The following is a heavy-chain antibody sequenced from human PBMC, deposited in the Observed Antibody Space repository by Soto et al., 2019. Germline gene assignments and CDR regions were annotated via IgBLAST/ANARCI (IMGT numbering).Heavy chain of an antibody. V-gene: IGHV3-15*07. D-gene: IGHD2-15*01. CDR3: TTGSVEGV. J-gene: IGHJ6*02. CDR2: IKTKTEGEAT. CDR1: DFTISNAW. Sequence: EVQLVESGGGLVKPGGSLRLSCAASDFTISNAWMNWVRQAPGKGLEWVGRIKTKTEGEATDYAAPLKGRFTISRDGSKNTLFLQMNSLKTEDTAVYYCTTGSVEGVWGQGATVTVSS.